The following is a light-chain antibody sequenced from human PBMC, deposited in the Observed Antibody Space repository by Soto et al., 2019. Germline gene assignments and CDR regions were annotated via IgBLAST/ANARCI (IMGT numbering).Light chain of an antibody. CDR1: QSISSW. CDR2: KAS. CDR3: QHYNSYSEA. V-gene: IGKV1-5*03. J-gene: IGKJ1*01. Sequence: DIQMTQSPSSLSASVEDRVTITCRASQSISSWLAWYQHKPGKAPKLLIYKASTLKSGVPSRFSGSGSGTEFTLTISSLQPDDFATYYCQHYNSYSEAFGQGTKVDI.